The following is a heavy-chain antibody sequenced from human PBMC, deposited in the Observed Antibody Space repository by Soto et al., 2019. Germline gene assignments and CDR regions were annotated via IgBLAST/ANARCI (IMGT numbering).Heavy chain of an antibody. D-gene: IGHD4-17*01. CDR1: GFSFSSYR. CDR2: ISGSDDTI. J-gene: IGHJ4*02. V-gene: IGHV3-48*04. Sequence: EAQLVESGGGLVQPGGSLRLSCTASGFSFSSYRMNWVRQAPGKGLEWVSYISGSDDTIYYADSVKGRFTISRDNAKNSLYLQMNSLRVEDTALYYCARDPWDGDFGGWGPGTLVTVSS. CDR3: ARDPWDGDFGG.